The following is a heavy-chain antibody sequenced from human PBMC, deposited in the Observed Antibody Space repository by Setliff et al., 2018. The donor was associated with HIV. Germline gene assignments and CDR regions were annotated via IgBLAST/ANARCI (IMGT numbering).Heavy chain of an antibody. J-gene: IGHJ4*02. Sequence: SETLSLTCTVSGGSISGHYWSWIRQTPGKGLEWIGYVYSNGNTDYNPSLKSRVTISVDTSKNQFSLKLPSVTAADTAVYYCAKGAGFYGDYTFDHWGQGRQVTVSS. CDR2: VYSNGNT. CDR3: AKGAGFYGDYTFDH. D-gene: IGHD4-17*01. V-gene: IGHV4-59*11. CDR1: GGSISGHY.